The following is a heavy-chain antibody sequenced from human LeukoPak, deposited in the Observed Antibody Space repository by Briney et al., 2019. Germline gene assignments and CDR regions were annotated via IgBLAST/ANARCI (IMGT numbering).Heavy chain of an antibody. CDR1: GFTFSSYG. CDR2: ISYDGSNK. J-gene: IGHJ4*02. V-gene: IGHV3-30*18. CDR3: AKGYNWNDVGLFDY. D-gene: IGHD1-1*01. Sequence: GESLRLSCAASGFTFSSYGMHWVRQAPGKGLEWVAVISYDGSNKYYADSVKGRFTISRDNSKNTLYLQMNSLRAEDTAVYYCAKGYNWNDVGLFDYWGQGTLVTVSS.